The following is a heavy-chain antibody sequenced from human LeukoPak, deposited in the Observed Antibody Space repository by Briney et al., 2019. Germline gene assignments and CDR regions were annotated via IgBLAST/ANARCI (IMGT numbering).Heavy chain of an antibody. Sequence: ASVKVSCKASGYTFTSYDINWVRQATGQGLEWMGWMNPNSGNTGYAQKFQGGVTMTRNTSISTAYMELSSLRSEDTAVYYCARGIHDYGDPFDYWGQGTLVTVPS. D-gene: IGHD4-17*01. CDR3: ARGIHDYGDPFDY. J-gene: IGHJ4*02. CDR1: GYTFTSYD. V-gene: IGHV1-8*01. CDR2: MNPNSGNT.